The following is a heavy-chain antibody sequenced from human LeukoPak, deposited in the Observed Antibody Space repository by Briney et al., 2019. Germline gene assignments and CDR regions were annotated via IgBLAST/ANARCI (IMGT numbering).Heavy chain of an antibody. D-gene: IGHD3-9*01. V-gene: IGHV1-69*04. CDR3: ARGDDILTGYYPAYDY. Sequence: SVKVSCKASGGTFISYAISWVRQAPGQGLEWMGRIIPIFGIANYAQKFQGRVTITADKSTSTAYMELSSLRSEDTAVYYCARGDDILTGYYPAYDYWGQGTLVTVSS. CDR2: IIPIFGIA. CDR1: GGTFISYA. J-gene: IGHJ4*02.